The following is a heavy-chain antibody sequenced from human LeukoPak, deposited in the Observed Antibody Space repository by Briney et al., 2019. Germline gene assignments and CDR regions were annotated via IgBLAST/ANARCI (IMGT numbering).Heavy chain of an antibody. CDR3: ARGSPTDAFDI. CDR2: IYYSGST. Sequence: SETLSLTCTVSGGSISSGDYYWSWIRQPPGKGLEWIGYIYYSGSTYYNPSLKSRVTISVDTSKDQFSLKLSSVTAADTAVYYCARGSPTDAFDIWGQGTVVTVSS. V-gene: IGHV4-30-4*01. CDR1: GGSISSGDYY. J-gene: IGHJ3*02.